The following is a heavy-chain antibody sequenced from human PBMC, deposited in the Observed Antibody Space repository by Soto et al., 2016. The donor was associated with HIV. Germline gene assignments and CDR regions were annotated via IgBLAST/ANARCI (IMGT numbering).Heavy chain of an antibody. CDR3: ARQAADRFWSKFHYYMDV. J-gene: IGHJ6*03. CDR2: ICNIETT. V-gene: IGHV4-39*01. D-gene: IGHD3-3*01. CDR1: GGSISSSTYC. Sequence: QLRLQESGPGLVKPSETLSLTCTVSGGSISSSTYCWGWIRQPPGQGLEWLGSICNIETTYYSPSLKSRVSTSADTSKNQFSLKLRSVTAADTAVYYCARQAADRFWSKFHYYMDVWGKGATGHRXI.